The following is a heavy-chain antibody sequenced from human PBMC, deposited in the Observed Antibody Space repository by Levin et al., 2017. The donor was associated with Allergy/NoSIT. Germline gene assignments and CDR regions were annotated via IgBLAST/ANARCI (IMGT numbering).Heavy chain of an antibody. D-gene: IGHD3-22*01. CDR2: IYNNGRT. V-gene: IGHV4-30-4*01. CDR1: NGFISSDDFY. J-gene: IGHJ4*02. Sequence: SETLSLTCSVSNGFISSDDFYWTWIRRPPGKALEWIGYIYNNGRTLYNAALKSRVSISVDTSKNEFSLDLRSVTAADTATYFCARGRTGQHDSSGYFDSWGQGTLVTVSS. CDR3: ARGRTGQHDSSGYFDS.